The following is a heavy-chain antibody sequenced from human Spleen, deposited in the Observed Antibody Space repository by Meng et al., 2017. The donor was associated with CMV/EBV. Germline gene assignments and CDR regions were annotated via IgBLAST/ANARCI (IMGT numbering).Heavy chain of an antibody. CDR2: IYYSGAK. D-gene: IGHD3-22*01. J-gene: IGHJ4*02. CDR1: GDSINSGDYY. Sequence: SETLSLTCTVSGDSINSGDYYWGWIRQLPGKGLEWLGYIYYSGAKYYNPSLKSRITVSIDRSKNLFSLELSSVTVADTAVYYCASLAAYYDSSGYSGGQRGAFDYWGQGTLVTVSS. CDR3: ASLAAYYDSSGYSGGQRGAFDY. V-gene: IGHV4-31*03.